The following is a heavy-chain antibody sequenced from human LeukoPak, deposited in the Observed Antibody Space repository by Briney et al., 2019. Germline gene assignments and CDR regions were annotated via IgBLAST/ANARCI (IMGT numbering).Heavy chain of an antibody. CDR3: VTAPTRTWLPYFDY. CDR1: GLTLNDAW. CDR2: ISAGGRT. Sequence: GGSLRLSCVASGLTLNDAWMSWVRQAPGKGLEWVGRISAGGRTDYAAPVKGRLTISRDDSKTTLYLQMNSLKTEDTAVYYCVTAPTRTWLPYFDYWGQGTLVTVSS. V-gene: IGHV3-15*05. D-gene: IGHD5-12*01. J-gene: IGHJ4*02.